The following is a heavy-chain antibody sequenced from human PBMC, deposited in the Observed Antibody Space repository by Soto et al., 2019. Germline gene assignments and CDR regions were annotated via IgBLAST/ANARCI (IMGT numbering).Heavy chain of an antibody. J-gene: IGHJ4*02. V-gene: IGHV3-74*01. Sequence: EVQLVESGGGLVQPGGSPRLSCAASGFTFSSYWMHCVRQAPGKGLVWVSRINSDGSSTRYADSVKGRFTISRDNAKNTLYLQMNSLRAEDTAVYYCTRDSLYCSGGSCYPNFDYWGQGTLVTVSS. CDR3: TRDSLYCSGGSCYPNFDY. CDR1: GFTFSSYW. CDR2: INSDGSST. D-gene: IGHD2-15*01.